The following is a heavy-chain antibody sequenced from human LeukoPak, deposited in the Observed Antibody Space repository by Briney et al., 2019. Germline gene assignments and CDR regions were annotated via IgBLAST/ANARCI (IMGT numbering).Heavy chain of an antibody. CDR2: ISGSGGST. CDR1: GFTFSSYA. J-gene: IGHJ4*02. CDR3: VKGSGSGWYGY. Sequence: GGSLRLSCAASGFTFSSYAMSWVRQAPGKGLEWVSAISGSGGSTYYADSVKGRFTISRDNSKNTLYLQMSSLRAEDTAVYYCVKGSGSGWYGYWGQGTLVTVSS. D-gene: IGHD6-19*01. V-gene: IGHV3-23*01.